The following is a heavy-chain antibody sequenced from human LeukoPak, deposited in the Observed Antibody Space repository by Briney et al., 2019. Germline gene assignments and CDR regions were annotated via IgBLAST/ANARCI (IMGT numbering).Heavy chain of an antibody. Sequence: GGSLRLSSAASGFTFSDYWMAWVRQAPGKGLECVANIMQDGSEKYFVDSVKGRFTISRDNAKNSLYLRMNSLRAEDTAVYYCARDPSGTLFDFWGQGALVTVSS. D-gene: IGHD1-26*01. CDR2: IMQDGSEK. J-gene: IGHJ4*02. CDR1: GFTFSDYW. V-gene: IGHV3-7*01. CDR3: ARDPSGTLFDF.